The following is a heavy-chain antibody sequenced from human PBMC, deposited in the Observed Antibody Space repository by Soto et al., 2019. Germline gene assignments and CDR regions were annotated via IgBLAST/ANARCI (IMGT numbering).Heavy chain of an antibody. CDR1: GGTFSRNA. CDR3: AGGYSGNVVDF. D-gene: IGHD5-12*01. CDR2: IFPSFGAA. J-gene: IGHJ4*02. V-gene: IGHV1-69*18. Sequence: QVQLVQSGAEVKKPGSSVKVSCKAPGGTFSRNAITWVRQAPGQGLEWMGRIFPSFGAANYAQKFQARVTITADESTSTAYMELSSVRSDDTAVYYCAGGYSGNVVDFWGQGTLVTVSS.